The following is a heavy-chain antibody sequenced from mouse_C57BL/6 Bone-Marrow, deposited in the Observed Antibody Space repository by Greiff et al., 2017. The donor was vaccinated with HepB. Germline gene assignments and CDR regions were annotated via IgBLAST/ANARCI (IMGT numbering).Heavy chain of an antibody. CDR3: ARGRKGHYGYDCAMDY. J-gene: IGHJ4*01. Sequence: EVQLQQSGPELVKPGASVKMSCKASGYTFTDYNMHWVKQSHGKSLEWIGYINPNNGGTSYNQKFKGKATLTVNKSSSTAYMELRSLTSEDSAVYYCARGRKGHYGYDCAMDYWGQGTSVTVSS. D-gene: IGHD2-2*01. CDR1: GYTFTDYN. CDR2: INPNNGGT. V-gene: IGHV1-22*01.